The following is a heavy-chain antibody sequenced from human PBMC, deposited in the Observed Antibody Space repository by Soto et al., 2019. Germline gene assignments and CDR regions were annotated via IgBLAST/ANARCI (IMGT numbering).Heavy chain of an antibody. V-gene: IGHV3-23*01. CDR3: AKVRDFWSGYCLDY. CDR2: ISGSGGST. D-gene: IGHD3-3*01. J-gene: IGHJ4*02. CDR1: GFTFSSYA. Sequence: VSLRLSCAASGFTFSSYAMSWVRQAPGKGLEWVSAISGSGGSTYYADSVKGRFTISRDNSKNTLYLQMNSLRAEDTAVYYCAKVRDFWSGYCLDYWGQGTLVTVSS.